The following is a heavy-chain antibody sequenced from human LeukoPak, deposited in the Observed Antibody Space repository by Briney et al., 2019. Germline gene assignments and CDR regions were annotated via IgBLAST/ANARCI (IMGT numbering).Heavy chain of an antibody. D-gene: IGHD4-23*01. Sequence: SVKVSCKASGGTLSNYAISWVRQAPGQGLEWMGGIIPIFGTANYAQKFQGRVTITADESTSTAYMELSRLTADDTAVYYCARGLSRWSTPTSSYYYRMDVWGQGTTVTVSS. CDR1: GGTLSNYA. CDR2: IIPIFGTA. V-gene: IGHV1-69*13. CDR3: ARGLSRWSTPTSSYYYRMDV. J-gene: IGHJ6*02.